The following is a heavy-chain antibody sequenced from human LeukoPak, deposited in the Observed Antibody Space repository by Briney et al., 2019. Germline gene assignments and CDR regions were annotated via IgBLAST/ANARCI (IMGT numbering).Heavy chain of an antibody. Sequence: QSGGSLRLSCAASEFTFSSYAMSWVRQAPGKGLEWVSAISDSGGNTYYADSVKGRFTISRDNSKNTLYLQMNSLRAEDTAVYYCAEDHFKNYGWFDPWGQGTLVTVSS. D-gene: IGHD3-10*01. V-gene: IGHV3-23*01. J-gene: IGHJ5*02. CDR2: ISDSGGNT. CDR1: EFTFSSYA. CDR3: AEDHFKNYGWFDP.